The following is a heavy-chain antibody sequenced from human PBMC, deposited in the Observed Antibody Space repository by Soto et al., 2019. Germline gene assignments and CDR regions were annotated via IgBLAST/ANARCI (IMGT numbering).Heavy chain of an antibody. J-gene: IGHJ5*02. V-gene: IGHV3-33*01. CDR2: IWYDGSNK. D-gene: IGHD3-22*01. CDR1: GFTFSDYG. Sequence: GGSLRLSCAASGFTFSDYGMHWVRQAPGKGLEWVAVIWYDGSNKYYADSVKGRFTISRDNSMNTLYLQMNSLRAEDTAVYYCARGCDSGGYNWFDPWGLGTLVTVS. CDR3: ARGCDSGGYNWFDP.